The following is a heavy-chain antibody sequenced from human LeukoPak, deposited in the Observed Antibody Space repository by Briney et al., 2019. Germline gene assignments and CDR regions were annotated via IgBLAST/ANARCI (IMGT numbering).Heavy chain of an antibody. CDR1: GFTFSGSA. V-gene: IGHV3-73*01. CDR3: TRRGIRGGGTNSDY. Sequence: WGSLRLSCAASGFTFSGSAMHWVRQASGKGLEWVGRISSKANSYAPAYAASVKGTFAISRDDSKNTAYLQMHSLKTEDTAVYYCTRRGIRGGGTNSDYWGQGTLVTVSS. D-gene: IGHD2-15*01. CDR2: ISSKANSYAP. J-gene: IGHJ4*02.